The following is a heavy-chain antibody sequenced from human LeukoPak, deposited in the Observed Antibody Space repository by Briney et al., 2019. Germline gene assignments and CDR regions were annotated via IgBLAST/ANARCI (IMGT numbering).Heavy chain of an antibody. D-gene: IGHD3-10*01. V-gene: IGHV3-7*01. CDR2: IKEDGGEK. Sequence: PGGSLRLSCAASGFTFSTYWMTWVRQAPGKGLEWVANIKEDGGEKNYVDSVKGRFTISRDNAKNSLYLQMNSLRAEDSAMYYCGRGGSESDHWGQGTLVTVSS. CDR1: GFTFSTYW. J-gene: IGHJ4*02. CDR3: GRGGSESDH.